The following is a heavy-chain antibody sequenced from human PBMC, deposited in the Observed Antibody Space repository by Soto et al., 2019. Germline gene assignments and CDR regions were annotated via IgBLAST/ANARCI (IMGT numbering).Heavy chain of an antibody. CDR3: ARLNGYWSRGSCHGHYAMDV. CDR2: VYYGGRS. Sequence: PSETLSLTCTVSSAPVSSTTYTWGWIRQPPGKGLEWVASVYYGGRSYYNPSLNSRVTISVDTSKNQFSLKMTSVTAADTAVYYCARLNGYWSRGSCHGHYAMDVWGQGTTVTVAS. V-gene: IGHV4-39*01. J-gene: IGHJ6*02. D-gene: IGHD2-15*01. CDR1: SAPVSSTTYT.